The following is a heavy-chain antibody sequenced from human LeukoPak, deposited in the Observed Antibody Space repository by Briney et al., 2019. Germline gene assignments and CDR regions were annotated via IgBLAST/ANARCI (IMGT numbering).Heavy chain of an antibody. CDR1: GFTFSSYE. V-gene: IGHV3-48*03. Sequence: GGSLRLSCAASGFTFSSYEMNWVRQAPGKGLEWVSYISSSGSTIYYADSVKGRFTISRDNAKNSLYLQMNSLRAEDTAVYYCARVWGDSSGYYYDYYYYYMDVWGKGTTVTISS. J-gene: IGHJ6*03. D-gene: IGHD3-22*01. CDR3: ARVWGDSSGYYYDYYYYYMDV. CDR2: ISSSGSTI.